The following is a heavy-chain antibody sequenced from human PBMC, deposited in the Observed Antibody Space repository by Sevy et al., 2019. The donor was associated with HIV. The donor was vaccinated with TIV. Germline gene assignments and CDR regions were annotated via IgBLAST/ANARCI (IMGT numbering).Heavy chain of an antibody. CDR1: GYTFTRYY. V-gene: IGHV1-46*01. D-gene: IGHD5-18*01. CDR2: INTSGGST. J-gene: IGHJ4*02. Sequence: ASVKVSCKASGYTFTRYYMHWVRQAPGQGLEWMGIINTSGGSTSNAQKFQGRVTMTRDTSTSTVYMELSSLRSDDTAVYYCARDVETDMTPYYWGQGTLVTVSS. CDR3: ARDVETDMTPYY.